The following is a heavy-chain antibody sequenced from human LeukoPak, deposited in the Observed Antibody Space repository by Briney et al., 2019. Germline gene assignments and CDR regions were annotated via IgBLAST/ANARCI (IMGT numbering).Heavy chain of an antibody. V-gene: IGHV4-34*01. J-gene: IGHJ4*02. CDR2: INHSGST. Sequence: AQTLSLTCAVYGGSFIGDYWSWIRQPPGKGLEWIGEINHSGSTNYNPSLKSRVTISVDTSKNQFSLKLSSVTAADTAVYYCAREDTAMGLAPFDYWGQGTLVTVSS. CDR3: AREDTAMGLAPFDY. CDR1: GGSFIGDY. D-gene: IGHD5-18*01.